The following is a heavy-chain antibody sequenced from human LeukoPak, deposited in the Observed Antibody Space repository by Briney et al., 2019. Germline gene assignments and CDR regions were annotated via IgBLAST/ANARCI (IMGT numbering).Heavy chain of an antibody. CDR3: ARSKGSCGGDCPADY. CDR2: ISYDGSNK. V-gene: IGHV3-30-3*01. CDR1: GFTFSSYA. D-gene: IGHD2-21*02. J-gene: IGHJ4*02. Sequence: GGSLRLSCAASGFTFSSYAMHWVRQAPGKGLEWVAVISYDGSNKYYADSVKGRFTISRDNSKNTLYLQMNSLRAEDTAVYYCARSKGSCGGDCPADYWGQGTLVTVSS.